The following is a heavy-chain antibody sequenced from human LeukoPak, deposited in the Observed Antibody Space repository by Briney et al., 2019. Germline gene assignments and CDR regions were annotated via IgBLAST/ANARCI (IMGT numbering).Heavy chain of an antibody. Sequence: GGSLRLSCAASGFTFSSYDMHWVRQAPGKGLEWVANIKQDGSEKYYVDSVKGRFTISRDNAKNSLYLQMNSLRAEDTAVYYCAGEHSDYWGQGTLVTVSS. V-gene: IGHV3-7*01. J-gene: IGHJ4*02. CDR2: IKQDGSEK. CDR3: AGEHSDY. CDR1: GFTFSSYD.